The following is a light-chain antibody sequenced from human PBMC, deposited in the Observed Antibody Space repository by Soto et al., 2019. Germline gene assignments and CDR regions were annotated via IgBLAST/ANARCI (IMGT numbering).Light chain of an antibody. CDR3: QQYNNWPPTWT. Sequence: DIQMTQSPSFLSASVGDRVTITCRASQAISNYLNWYQQKPGKAPNLLIFGAKTLQSGVPSRFSGSGYGTDFTLTITTMQPEDFAVSYCQQYNNWPPTWTFGQGTKVDIK. CDR1: QAISNY. CDR2: GAK. V-gene: IGKV1-39*02. J-gene: IGKJ1*01.